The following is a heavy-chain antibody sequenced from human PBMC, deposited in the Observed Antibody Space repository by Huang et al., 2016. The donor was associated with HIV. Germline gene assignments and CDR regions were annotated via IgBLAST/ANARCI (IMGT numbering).Heavy chain of an antibody. D-gene: IGHD4-17*01. CDR2: ISNDGSRK. Sequence: QVHLEESGGGVVQPGRPLRLSCTASGFRFSTFGSDWVRQAPGKRLEWVAGISNDGSRKYYVDSVKGRFTISRDNSKNIVYLQMNSLRPEDTAVYYCAKPSGDYEFFDFWGQGTVVTVSS. CDR3: AKPSGDYEFFDF. J-gene: IGHJ4*02. CDR1: GFRFSTFG. V-gene: IGHV3-30*18.